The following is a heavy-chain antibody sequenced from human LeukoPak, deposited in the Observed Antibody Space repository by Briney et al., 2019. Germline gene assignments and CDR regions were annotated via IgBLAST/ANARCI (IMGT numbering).Heavy chain of an antibody. D-gene: IGHD6-19*01. Sequence: SETLPLTCTVSGGSISSDYWSWIRQPAGKGLEWIGRIYSSGSTKYNPSLKSRVTMSVDPSKNQFSLKLSSVTAADTAVYYCARGRFSSGWYGIDYWGQGTLVTVSS. CDR1: GGSISSDY. J-gene: IGHJ4*02. CDR2: IYSSGST. V-gene: IGHV4-4*07. CDR3: ARGRFSSGWYGIDY.